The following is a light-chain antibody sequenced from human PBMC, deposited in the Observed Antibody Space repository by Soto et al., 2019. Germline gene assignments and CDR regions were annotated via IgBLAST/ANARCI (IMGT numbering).Light chain of an antibody. CDR2: GAS. Sequence: EIVMTQSPATLSVSPGERATLSCRASQSVSSNLAWYQQKPGQAPRLLIYGASTRATSIPARFSGSGSGTEFTLTISSLQSEDFAVYYCQQYNNWPVFGPGTKVDIK. CDR1: QSVSSN. CDR3: QQYNNWPV. J-gene: IGKJ3*01. V-gene: IGKV3-15*01.